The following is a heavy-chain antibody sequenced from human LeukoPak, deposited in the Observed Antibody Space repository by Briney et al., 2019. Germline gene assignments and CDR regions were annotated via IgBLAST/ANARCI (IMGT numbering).Heavy chain of an antibody. V-gene: IGHV3-64*02. J-gene: IGHJ6*03. CDR2: ITSNGAYT. Sequence: GGSLRLSCAASRFTFSDYTIHWVRQAPGKRLQSVSAITSNGAYTHYADSVKGRFTISRDNSRNAVFLQMGGLRIEDMAVYYCARVKMGATVSDYYYYYMDVWGKGTTVTVSS. D-gene: IGHD1-26*01. CDR1: RFTFSDYT. CDR3: ARVKMGATVSDYYYYYMDV.